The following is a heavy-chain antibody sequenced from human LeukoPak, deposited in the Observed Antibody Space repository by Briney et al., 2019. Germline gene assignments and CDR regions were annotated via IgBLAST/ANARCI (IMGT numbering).Heavy chain of an antibody. CDR2: IYYSGST. V-gene: IGHV4-39*02. Sequence: SETLSLTCTVSGGSISSSSYYWGWIRQPPGKGLEWIGSIYYSGSTYYNPSLKSRVTISVDTSKNHFSLKLSSVTAADTAVYYCARLNGYSYGPPLDYWGQGTLVTVSS. CDR1: GGSISSSSYY. CDR3: ARLNGYSYGPPLDY. D-gene: IGHD5-18*01. J-gene: IGHJ4*02.